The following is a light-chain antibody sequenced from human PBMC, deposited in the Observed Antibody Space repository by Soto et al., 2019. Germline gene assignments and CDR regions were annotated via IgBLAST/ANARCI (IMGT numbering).Light chain of an antibody. V-gene: IGKV4-1*01. Sequence: DIVMTQSPDSLAVSLGERATINCKSSLSVLYSSNNKNYLAWYQQKPGHPPKLLFYWASTRQSGVPDRFSGSGFGTDFTLTISSLQAEDVAVYYCQQYFSIPFTFGPGTKVDIK. CDR3: QQYFSIPFT. J-gene: IGKJ3*01. CDR1: LSVLYSSNNKNY. CDR2: WAS.